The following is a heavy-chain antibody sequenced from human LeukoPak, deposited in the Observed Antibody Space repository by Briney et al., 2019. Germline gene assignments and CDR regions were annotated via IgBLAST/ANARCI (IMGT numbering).Heavy chain of an antibody. CDR3: AKPTRGSGGSYLIDY. V-gene: IGHV3-33*06. CDR1: GFTFSSYG. D-gene: IGHD1-26*01. J-gene: IGHJ4*02. Sequence: QPGRSLRLSCAASGFTFSSYGMHWVRQAPGKGLEWVAVIWYDGSNKYYADSVKGRFTISRDNSKNTLYLQMNSLRAEDTAVYYCAKPTRGSGGSYLIDYWGQGTLVTVSS. CDR2: IWYDGSNK.